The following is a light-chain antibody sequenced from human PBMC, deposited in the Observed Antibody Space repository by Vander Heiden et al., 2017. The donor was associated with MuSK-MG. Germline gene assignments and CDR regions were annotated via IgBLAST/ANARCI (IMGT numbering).Light chain of an antibody. CDR2: WAS. Sequence: DIVMTQSPDSLAVSLGERATINCKSSQSVLYNSNNKNYLAWYQHKPGQPPKLLIYWASTRESGVPDRFSGSGSGTDFTLTISSLQAEDVAVYYCQQYHNTPRTFGQGTKVXIK. J-gene: IGKJ1*01. CDR1: QSVLYNSNNKNY. V-gene: IGKV4-1*01. CDR3: QQYHNTPRT.